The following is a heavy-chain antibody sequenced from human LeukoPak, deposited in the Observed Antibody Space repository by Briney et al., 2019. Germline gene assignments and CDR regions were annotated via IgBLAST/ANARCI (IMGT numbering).Heavy chain of an antibody. V-gene: IGHV4-39*01. CDR2: IYYSGST. CDR1: GGSISNTEYY. CDR3: ARRPRYGDYEFDY. J-gene: IGHJ4*02. D-gene: IGHD4-17*01. Sequence: SETLSLTCTVSGGSISNTEYYWGWIRQPPGKGLEWIGSIYYSGSTYYNPSLKSRVTISVDTSKNQFSLKLSSVTAADTAVYYCARRPRYGDYEFDYWGQGTLVTVSS.